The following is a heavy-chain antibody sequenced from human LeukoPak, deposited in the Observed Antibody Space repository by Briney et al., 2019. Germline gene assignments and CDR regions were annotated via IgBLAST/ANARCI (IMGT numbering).Heavy chain of an antibody. J-gene: IGHJ4*02. CDR3: ATDQRYAFDY. Sequence: GRSLRLSCAASGFTFTNYAMHWVRQAPGKGLEWISNIRTTAEGAKYAYYADSVKGRVTISRDDGKNTLYLHMNSLRDDDTAVYYCATDQRYAFDYWGQGILVTVSS. CDR1: GFTFTNYA. CDR2: IRTTAEGAKYA. D-gene: IGHD3-9*01. V-gene: IGHV3-48*02.